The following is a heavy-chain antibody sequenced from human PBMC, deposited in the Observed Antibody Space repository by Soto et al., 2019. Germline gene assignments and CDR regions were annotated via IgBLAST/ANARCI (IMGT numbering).Heavy chain of an antibody. J-gene: IGHJ4*02. V-gene: IGHV1-18*01. CDR1: GYTFTSYG. CDR3: ARGIPRYYYDSSGPLFDY. D-gene: IGHD3-22*01. CDR2: ISAYNGNT. Sequence: ASVKVSCKASGYTFTSYGISWVRQAPGQGLEWMGWISAYNGNTNYAQKLQGRVTMTTDTSTSTAYMELRSLRSDDTAVYYCARGIPRYYYDSSGPLFDYWGQGTLVTVSS.